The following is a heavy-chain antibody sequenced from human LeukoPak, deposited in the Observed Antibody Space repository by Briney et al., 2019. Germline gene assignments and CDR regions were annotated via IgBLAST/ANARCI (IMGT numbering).Heavy chain of an antibody. CDR1: GFTFSNYW. Sequence: GGSLRLSCAASGFTFSNYWMSWVRKAPGKGLEWVANVMQVGGEKYYVDSVKGRFTISRDNAKNSLYLQMNSLRAEDTAVYYCASGGGYCSSTSCYVSDYWGQGTLVTVSS. CDR3: ASGGGYCSSTSCYVSDY. V-gene: IGHV3-7*02. CDR2: VMQVGGEK. D-gene: IGHD2-2*01. J-gene: IGHJ4*02.